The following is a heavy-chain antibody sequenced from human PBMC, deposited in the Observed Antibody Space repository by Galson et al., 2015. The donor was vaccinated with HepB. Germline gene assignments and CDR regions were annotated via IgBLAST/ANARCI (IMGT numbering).Heavy chain of an antibody. CDR1: GFAFSSYW. Sequence: SLRLSCEASGFAFSSYWMPWVRQAPGKWLEWVGNIKQDGSEKYYVDSVKGRFTISRDNAKNSLYMQMNTLRAEDTAIYYCARDRVNRDYWGQGTLVTVSS. J-gene: IGHJ4*02. CDR2: IKQDGSEK. CDR3: ARDRVNRDY. V-gene: IGHV3-7*03.